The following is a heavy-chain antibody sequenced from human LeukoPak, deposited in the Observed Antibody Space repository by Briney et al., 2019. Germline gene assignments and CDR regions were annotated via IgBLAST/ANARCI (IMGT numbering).Heavy chain of an antibody. V-gene: IGHV4-34*01. CDR3: ARGEDYYDSSGGY. D-gene: IGHD3-22*01. CDR2: INHSGST. Sequence: SETLSPTCAVYGGSFSGYYWSWIRQPPGKGLEWIGEINHSGSTNYNPSLKSRVTISVDTSKNQFSLKLSSVTAADTAVYYCARGEDYYDSSGGYWGQGTLVTVSS. CDR1: GGSFSGYY. J-gene: IGHJ4*02.